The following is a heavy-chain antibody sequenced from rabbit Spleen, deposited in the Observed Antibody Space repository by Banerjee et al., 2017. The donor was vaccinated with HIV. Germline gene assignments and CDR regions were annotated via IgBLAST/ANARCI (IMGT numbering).Heavy chain of an antibody. J-gene: IGHJ4*01. D-gene: IGHD5-1*01. CDR1: GFDFSNYG. Sequence: QEQLVESGGGLVQHEGSLKLSCKASGFDFSNYGVSWVRQAPGKGLEWIGYIEPIFGNTYYANWVNGRFTISSHNAQNTLHLQLSSLTAADTATYICARDLVTVIGWNFNLWGPGTLVTVS. CDR3: ARDLVTVIGWNFNL. V-gene: IGHV1S47*01. CDR2: IEPIFGNT.